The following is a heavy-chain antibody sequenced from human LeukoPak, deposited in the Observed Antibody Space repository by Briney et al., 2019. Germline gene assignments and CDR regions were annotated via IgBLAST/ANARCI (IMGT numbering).Heavy chain of an antibody. CDR1: GYSFTSYW. V-gene: IGHV5-51*01. Sequence: GESLKISCKGSGYSFTSYWIGWVRQMPGKGLEWMGIIYPGDSDTRYSPSLQGQVTISADESISTAYLQWSSLKASDTAMYYCARRINLPITGTTLYYYYMDVWGKGTTVTVSS. D-gene: IGHD1-7*01. CDR3: ARRINLPITGTTLYYYYMDV. CDR2: IYPGDSDT. J-gene: IGHJ6*03.